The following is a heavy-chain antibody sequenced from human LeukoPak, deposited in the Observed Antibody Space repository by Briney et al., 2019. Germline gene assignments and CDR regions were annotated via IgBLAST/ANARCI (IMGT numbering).Heavy chain of an antibody. Sequence: ASVKVSCKVSGYTLTELSMHWVRQAPGKGLEWMGGFDPEDGETIYAQKFQGRVTMTRDTSISTAYMELSRLRSDDTAVYYCARSRQWLADYWGQGTLVTVSS. CDR2: FDPEDGET. CDR1: GYTLTELS. J-gene: IGHJ4*02. V-gene: IGHV1-24*01. D-gene: IGHD6-19*01. CDR3: ARSRQWLADY.